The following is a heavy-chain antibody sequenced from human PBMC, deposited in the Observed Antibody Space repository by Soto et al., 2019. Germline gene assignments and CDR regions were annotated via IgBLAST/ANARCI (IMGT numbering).Heavy chain of an antibody. V-gene: IGHV3-7*02. Sequence: PGGSLRLSCAVSGLTFSDYAIHWVRQAPGKGLEWVGNTKPDETETYYAGSVEGRFTISRDNAKSSLYLQMDSLRVEDTAVYYCATIGDVTFHYWGQGTPVTVSS. J-gene: IGHJ4*02. D-gene: IGHD4-4*01. CDR2: TKPDETET. CDR1: GLTFSDYA. CDR3: ATIGDVTFHY.